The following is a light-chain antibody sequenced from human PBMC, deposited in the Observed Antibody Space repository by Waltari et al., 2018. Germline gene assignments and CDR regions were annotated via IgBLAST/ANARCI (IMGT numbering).Light chain of an antibody. V-gene: IGLV2-14*04. CDR3: GSYTGSTTWV. Sequence: QPPGKATKLLIFDVSNRPSGVFNRFSGSKSGNTASLTISGLQSEDEAAYYCGSYTGSTTWVFGGGTKLTVL. J-gene: IGLJ3*02. CDR2: DVS.